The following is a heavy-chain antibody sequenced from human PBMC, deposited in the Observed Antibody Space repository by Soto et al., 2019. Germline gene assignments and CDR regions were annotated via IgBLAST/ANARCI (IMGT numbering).Heavy chain of an antibody. CDR1: GGFFSGYY. Sequence: SETLSLPRAVYGGFFSGYYWGGIRPPPGKGLEWVGENNHSGSTNYNPSLKSRVTISVDTSKNQFSLKLSSVTAADTAVYYCARGYCSSTSCYIPYASGLNYYYYYLAVWGKGTTVTVSS. CDR3: ARGYCSSTSCYIPYASGLNYYYYYLAV. CDR2: NNHSGST. D-gene: IGHD2-2*02. J-gene: IGHJ6*03. V-gene: IGHV4-34*01.